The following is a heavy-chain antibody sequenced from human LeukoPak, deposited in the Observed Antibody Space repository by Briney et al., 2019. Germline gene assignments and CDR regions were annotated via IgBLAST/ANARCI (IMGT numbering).Heavy chain of an antibody. J-gene: IGHJ4*02. CDR1: DGFNSNSISY. D-gene: IGHD2-2*01. Sequence: PSETLSLTCTVPDGFNSNSISYSGCIRQSPGKGLEWVSVIYSGGSTYYAASVKGRFTISRDNSKNTLYLQMNSLRAEDTAVYYCACDCSSTSCYDYWGQGTLVTVSS. V-gene: IGHV3-53*01. CDR2: IYSGGST. CDR3: ACDCSSTSCYDY.